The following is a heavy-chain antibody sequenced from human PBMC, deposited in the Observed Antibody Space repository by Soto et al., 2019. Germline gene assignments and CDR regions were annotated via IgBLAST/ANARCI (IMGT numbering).Heavy chain of an antibody. Sequence: PGGSLRLSCSDSGFTFGNFWIHWVRQAPGKGLEWVSHIRPDGTDIVYADSVKGRFIISRDNARNTVYLQMNSLEAEDTAVYYCAKLPWEVAPSWGQGTLVTVSS. CDR1: GFTFGNFW. D-gene: IGHD1-26*01. CDR2: IRPDGTDI. CDR3: AKLPWEVAPS. V-gene: IGHV3-74*03. J-gene: IGHJ5*02.